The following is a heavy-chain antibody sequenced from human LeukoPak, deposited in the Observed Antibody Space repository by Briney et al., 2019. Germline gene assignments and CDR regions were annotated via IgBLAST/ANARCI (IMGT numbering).Heavy chain of an antibody. J-gene: IGHJ4*02. V-gene: IGHV4-59*12. CDR1: GGSISGYY. CDR2: LYYMRGA. Sequence: SETLSLTCTVSGGSISGYYWNWSRQPPGKGVEWIGNLYYMRGAWYKSSLKSRVTTSVDTSRNEFSLKLSSVTAADTAVYYCAREVGYSSSWPLYYFDYWGQGTLVTVSS. D-gene: IGHD6-13*01. CDR3: AREVGYSSSWPLYYFDY.